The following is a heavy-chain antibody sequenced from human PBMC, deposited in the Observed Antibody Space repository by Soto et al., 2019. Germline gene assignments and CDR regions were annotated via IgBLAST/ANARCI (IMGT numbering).Heavy chain of an antibody. J-gene: IGHJ6*02. CDR3: VRIAAAGTYSGMAV. Sequence: PGGSLRLSCAASGFTFDDYTMHWVRQAPGKGLEWVSLISWDGGSTYYADSVKGRFTISRDNSKNSLYLQMNSLRTEDTALYYCVRIAAAGTYSGMAVWGQGTTVTVSS. CDR2: ISWDGGST. CDR1: GFTFDDYT. V-gene: IGHV3-43*01. D-gene: IGHD6-13*01.